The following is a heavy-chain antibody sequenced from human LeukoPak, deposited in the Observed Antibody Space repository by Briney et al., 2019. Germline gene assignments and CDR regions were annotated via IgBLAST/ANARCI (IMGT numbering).Heavy chain of an antibody. CDR3: ARDVEVCRIGACYWTTFDC. CDR1: GFTFSNYA. Sequence: GGSLRLSCAASGFTFSNYAMTWARQSPEGGLEGVSTISRSGGNTYYADSVKGRFTVSRDTSSDTLFLQMNSLRAEDTAVYYCARDVEVCRIGACYWTTFDCWGQGTLVTVSS. CDR2: ISRSGGNT. D-gene: IGHD2-21*02. V-gene: IGHV3-23*01. J-gene: IGHJ4*02.